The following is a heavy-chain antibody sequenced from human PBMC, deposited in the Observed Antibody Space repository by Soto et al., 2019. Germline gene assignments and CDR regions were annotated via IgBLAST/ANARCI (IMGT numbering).Heavy chain of an antibody. D-gene: IGHD3-22*01. CDR1: GFTFRSYA. CDR2: ISGSGGST. J-gene: IGHJ3*02. CDR3: ARDGDYYDSSGYYYVDHNDAFYI. V-gene: IGHV3-23*01. Sequence: GGSLRLSCAASGFTFRSYAMSWVRQAPGKGLEWVSDISGSGGSTYHTDSVKGRFIISRDNSKNTLYLQMNSLRAEDTAVYYCARDGDYYDSSGYYYVDHNDAFYIWGQGKMVTV.